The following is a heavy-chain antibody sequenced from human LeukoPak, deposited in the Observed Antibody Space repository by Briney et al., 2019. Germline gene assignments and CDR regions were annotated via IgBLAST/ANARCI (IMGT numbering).Heavy chain of an antibody. CDR1: GGSISSYY. V-gene: IGHV4-59*08. J-gene: IGHJ1*01. Sequence: SETLSLTCTVSGGSISSYYWSWIWQPPGKGLEWIGYIYYSGSTNYNPSLKSRVTISVDTSKNQFSLKLSSVTAADTAVYYCARPPDCSSTSCFAEYFQHWGQATLVTVSS. CDR3: ARPPDCSSTSCFAEYFQH. CDR2: IYYSGST. D-gene: IGHD2-2*01.